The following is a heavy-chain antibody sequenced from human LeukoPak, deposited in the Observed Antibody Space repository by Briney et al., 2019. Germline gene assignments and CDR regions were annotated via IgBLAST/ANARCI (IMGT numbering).Heavy chain of an antibody. CDR2: IYYSGST. D-gene: IGHD2-21*02. J-gene: IGHJ3*02. V-gene: IGHV4-39*07. Sequence: SETLSLTCTVSGGSISSDNSYWGWIRQPPGKGLEWIGSIYYSGSTYYNPSLKSRVTISVDTSKNQFSLKLSSVTAADTAVYYCARLWYSGGDCPYAFDIWGQGTMVTVSS. CDR3: ARLWYSGGDCPYAFDI. CDR1: GGSISSDNSY.